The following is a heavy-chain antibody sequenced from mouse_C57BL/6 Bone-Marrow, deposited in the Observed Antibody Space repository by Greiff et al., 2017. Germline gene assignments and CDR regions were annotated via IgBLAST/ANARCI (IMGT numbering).Heavy chain of an antibody. J-gene: IGHJ4*01. CDR1: GFNIKDDY. CDR3: TTGGLRA. V-gene: IGHV14-4*01. D-gene: IGHD3-1*01. Sequence: VQLQQSGAEPVRPGASVKLSCTASGFNIKDDYMHWVKQRPEQGLEWIGWIDPENGDTEYASKFQGKATITADTSSNTAYLQLSSLTSEDTAVYYCTTGGLRAGGQGTSVTVSS. CDR2: IDPENGDT.